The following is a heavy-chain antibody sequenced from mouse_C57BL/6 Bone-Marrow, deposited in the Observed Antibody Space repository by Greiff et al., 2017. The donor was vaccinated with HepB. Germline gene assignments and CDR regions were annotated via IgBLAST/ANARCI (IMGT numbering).Heavy chain of an antibody. V-gene: IGHV5-15*01. Sequence: EVKVVESGGGLVQPGGSLKLSCAASGFTFSDYGMAWVRQAPRKGPEWVAFISNLAYSIYYADTVTGRFTISRENAKNNLYLEMSSLRSEDTAMYYCARLPCSDGYYEDYYAMDYWGQGTSVTVSS. CDR1: GFTFSDYG. D-gene: IGHD2-3*01. CDR3: ARLPCSDGYYEDYYAMDY. J-gene: IGHJ4*01. CDR2: ISNLAYSI.